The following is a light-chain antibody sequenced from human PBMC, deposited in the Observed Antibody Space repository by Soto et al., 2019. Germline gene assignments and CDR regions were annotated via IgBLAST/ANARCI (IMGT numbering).Light chain of an antibody. V-gene: IGKV3-15*01. J-gene: IGKJ1*01. CDR3: QQYNNWPPWT. CDR2: GAS. Sequence: EILMTQSPATLSVSPGERATLSCRASQSVGSDLAWYQHTPGQPPRLLIYGASTRATGIPGRFSGSGSGTELTLTISSLQSEDFAVYFCQQYNNWPPWTFGQGTKVDIK. CDR1: QSVGSD.